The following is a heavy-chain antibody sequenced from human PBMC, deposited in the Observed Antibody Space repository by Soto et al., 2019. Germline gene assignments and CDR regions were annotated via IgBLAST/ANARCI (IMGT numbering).Heavy chain of an antibody. CDR3: AKYRSSGYPPLDFDY. V-gene: IGHV3-30*18. CDR2: ISYDGSNK. D-gene: IGHD3-22*01. J-gene: IGHJ4*02. CDR1: GFTFSSYG. Sequence: GGSLRLSCAASGFTFSSYGMHWVRQVPGKGLEWVAVISYDGSNKYYADSVKGRFTISRDNSKNTLYLQMNSLRAEDTAVYYCAKYRSSGYPPLDFDYWGQGTLVTVSS.